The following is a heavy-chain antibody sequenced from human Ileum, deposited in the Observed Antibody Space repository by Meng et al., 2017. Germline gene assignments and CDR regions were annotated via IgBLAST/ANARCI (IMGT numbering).Heavy chain of an antibody. CDR2: IYHTGST. CDR1: GYSISSGYY. J-gene: IGHJ6*02. CDR3: AKTRYSDYKYFYFDMDV. V-gene: IGHV4-38-2*01. Sequence: ESLKISCAVSGYSISSGYYWGWIRQPPGKGLEWIGSIYHTGSTFYNPSLKSRVTLSVDSSKNQFSLRLSSVTAADTAVYYCAKTRYSDYKYFYFDMDVWGQGTTVTVSS. D-gene: IGHD5-12*01.